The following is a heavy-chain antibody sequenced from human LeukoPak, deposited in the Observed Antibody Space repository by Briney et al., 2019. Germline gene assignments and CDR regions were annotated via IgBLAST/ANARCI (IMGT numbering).Heavy chain of an antibody. CDR3: ARESSGTYYNPLGYMDV. CDR1: GGSISIYY. V-gene: IGHV4-4*07. J-gene: IGHJ6*03. D-gene: IGHD3-10*01. Sequence: PETLSLTCTVSGGSISIYYWNWIRPPAGKGLGWIGRIFTSGITNYNPSLKSRVTMSVDTSKNQFSLNLSSVTAADTAVYYCARESSGTYYNPLGYMDVWGKGTTVTVSS. CDR2: IFTSGIT.